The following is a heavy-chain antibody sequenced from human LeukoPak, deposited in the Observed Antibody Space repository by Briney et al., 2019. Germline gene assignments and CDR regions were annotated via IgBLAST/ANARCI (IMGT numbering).Heavy chain of an antibody. J-gene: IGHJ4*02. CDR2: MNLNSGTT. D-gene: IGHD2-8*01. CDR3: ARAPSRDIVLMVYASDYYFDY. Sequence: ASVKVSCKTSGSTFTSFDINWVRQATGQGLEWVGWMNLNSGTTACAQKFQDRVTMTSNNSISTAYTELSSLRSEDTAIFYCARAPSRDIVLMVYASDYYFDYWGLGTLVTVSS. V-gene: IGHV1-8*01. CDR1: GSTFTSFD.